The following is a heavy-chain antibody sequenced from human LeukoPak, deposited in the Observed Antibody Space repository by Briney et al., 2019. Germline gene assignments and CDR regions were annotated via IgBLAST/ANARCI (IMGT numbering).Heavy chain of an antibody. J-gene: IGHJ4*02. D-gene: IGHD3-22*01. CDR1: RFTFSNYW. CDR2: ISSSGSTI. V-gene: IGHV3-11*01. CDR3: AKMEDSSGSLIKYYFDY. Sequence: GGSLRLSCAASRFTFSNYWMSWVRQAPGKGLEWVSYISSSGSTIYYADSVKGRFTISRDNAKNSLYLQMNSLRAEDTAVYYCAKMEDSSGSLIKYYFDYWGQGTLVTVSS.